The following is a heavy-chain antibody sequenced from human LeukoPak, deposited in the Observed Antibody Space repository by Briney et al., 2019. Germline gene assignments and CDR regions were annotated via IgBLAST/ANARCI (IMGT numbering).Heavy chain of an antibody. Sequence: PSETLSLTCTVSGGSISSSSYYWGWIRQPPGKGLEWIGSIYYSGSTYYNPPLKSRVTISVDTSKNQFSLKLSSVTAADTAVYYCARTDILTGYYKIPFRYWGQGTLVTVSS. D-gene: IGHD3-9*01. CDR3: ARTDILTGYYKIPFRY. V-gene: IGHV4-39*07. CDR1: GGSISSSSYY. CDR2: IYYSGST. J-gene: IGHJ4*02.